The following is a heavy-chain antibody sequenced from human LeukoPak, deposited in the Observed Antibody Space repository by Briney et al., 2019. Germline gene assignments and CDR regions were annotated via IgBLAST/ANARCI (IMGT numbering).Heavy chain of an antibody. CDR2: IYHSGST. CDR3: AGPVAAAGSEIHN. V-gene: IGHV4-38-2*02. CDR1: GYTISSAYH. Sequence: SETLSLTCTVSGYTISSAYHWGWIRQPPGKGLEWIGSIYHSGSTYYNPSLKSRVTISVDTSKNQFSLKLSSVTAADTAVYYCAGPVAAAGSEIHNWGQGTLVTVSS. J-gene: IGHJ4*02. D-gene: IGHD6-13*01.